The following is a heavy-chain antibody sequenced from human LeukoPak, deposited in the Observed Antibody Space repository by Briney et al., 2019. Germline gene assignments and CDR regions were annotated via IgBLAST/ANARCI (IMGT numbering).Heavy chain of an antibody. D-gene: IGHD6-19*01. J-gene: IGHJ4*02. V-gene: IGHV3-30*02. Sequence: PGGSLRLSCAASGFTFSSYGMHWVRQAPGKGLEWVAFIRYDGSNKYYADSVKGRFTISRDNSKNTLYLQMNSLRAEDTAVYYCAKDSSGWYSDYWGQGTLVTVSS. CDR2: IRYDGSNK. CDR3: AKDSSGWYSDY. CDR1: GFTFSSYG.